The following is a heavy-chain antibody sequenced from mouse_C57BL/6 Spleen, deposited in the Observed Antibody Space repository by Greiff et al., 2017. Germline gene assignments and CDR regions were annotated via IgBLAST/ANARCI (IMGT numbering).Heavy chain of an antibody. V-gene: IGHV7-3*01. CDR3: ARPYYYGAMDY. Sequence: DVKLVESGGGLVQPGGSLSLSCAASGFTFTDYYMSWVRQPPGKALEWLGFIRNKANGYTTEYSASVKGRFTISRDNSQSILYLQMNALRAEDSATYYCARPYYYGAMDYWGQGTSVTVSS. CDR1: GFTFTDYY. D-gene: IGHD1-1*02. J-gene: IGHJ4*01. CDR2: IRNKANGYTT.